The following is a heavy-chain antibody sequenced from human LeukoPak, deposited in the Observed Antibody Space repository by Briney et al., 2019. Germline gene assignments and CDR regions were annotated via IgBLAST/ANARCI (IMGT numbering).Heavy chain of an antibody. Sequence: ASVKVSCKASGYTFTGYYMHWVRQAPRHGLEWMGRITPNNGATNYAQKLQGRVTITGDTSISTAYMELSSLRSDDTAVYYCTRESGSYHGNDYWGQGTLVTVSS. CDR1: GYTFTGYY. V-gene: IGHV1-2*06. CDR2: ITPNNGAT. J-gene: IGHJ4*02. D-gene: IGHD1-26*01. CDR3: TRESGSYHGNDY.